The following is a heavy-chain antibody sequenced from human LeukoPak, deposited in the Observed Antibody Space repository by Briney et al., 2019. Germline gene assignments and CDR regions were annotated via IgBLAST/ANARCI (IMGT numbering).Heavy chain of an antibody. CDR2: IYSSGST. Sequence: SETLSLTCTVSGASISAFHWTWFRQPAGKTLEWIGLIYSSGSTLLNPSLKTRVAMSLDLTKNQLSLRLTSLTAADAAMYYCARDRGVPRPYYFDQWGQGTLVTVSS. J-gene: IGHJ4*02. CDR1: GASISAFH. V-gene: IGHV4-4*07. CDR3: ARDRGVPRPYYFDQ. D-gene: IGHD3-10*01.